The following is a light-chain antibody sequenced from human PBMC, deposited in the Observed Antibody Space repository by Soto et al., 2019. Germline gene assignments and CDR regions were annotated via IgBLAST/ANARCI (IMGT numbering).Light chain of an antibody. CDR3: SSYTSSNTVL. V-gene: IGLV2-14*01. CDR2: EVS. J-gene: IGLJ2*01. CDR1: SSDVGGYSY. Sequence: QSALTQPASVSGSPGQSITISCTGTSSDVGGYSYVSWYQQHPGEAPKLMIYEVSHRPSGVSNRFSAFKSGSTASLTISGLQAEDEADYYCSSYTSSNTVLFGGGTKLTVL.